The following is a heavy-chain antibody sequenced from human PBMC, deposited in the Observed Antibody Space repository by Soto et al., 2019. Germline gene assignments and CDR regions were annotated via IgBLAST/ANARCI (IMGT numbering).Heavy chain of an antibody. CDR2: INPSGGST. J-gene: IGHJ3*02. CDR1: GYTFTSYS. D-gene: IGHD5-12*01. V-gene: IGHV1-46*01. CDR3: ARELAGHDAFDI. Sequence: GASVKVSCKASGYTFTSYSMHWVRQAPGQGLEWMGIINPSGGSTRYAQKFQGRVTMTRDTSTSTVYMELSSLRSVDTAVYYCARELAGHDAFDIWGQGTMVTVSS.